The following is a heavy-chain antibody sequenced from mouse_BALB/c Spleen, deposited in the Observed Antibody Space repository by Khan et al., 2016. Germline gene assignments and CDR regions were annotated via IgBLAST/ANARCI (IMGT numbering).Heavy chain of an antibody. CDR1: GYTFTNYG. V-gene: IGHV9-3-1*01. D-gene: IGHD1-1*01. J-gene: IGHJ1*01. CDR3: ARDRYYYGSSSYFDV. Sequence: QSQLVQSGPELKKPGKTVKISCKASGYTFTNYGMNWVKQAPGKGLKWMGWINTYSGESTYADDFKGRFAFSLETSANTAYLQINNLKNEDTATYFCARDRYYYGSSSYFDVWCAGTTVTVSS. CDR2: INTYSGES.